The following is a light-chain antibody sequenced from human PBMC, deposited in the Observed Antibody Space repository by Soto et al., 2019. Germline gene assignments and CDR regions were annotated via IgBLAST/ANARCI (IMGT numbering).Light chain of an antibody. V-gene: IGKV3-20*01. CDR2: GAS. J-gene: IGKJ1*01. CDR1: QSVSSN. Sequence: EIVMTPSPATLSVSPGERATISCRASQSVSSNLAWYQQKPGQAPRLLIYGASSRATGIPDRFSGSGSGTDFTLTISRLEPEDFAVYYCQQYGSSGTCGQGTKVDIK. CDR3: QQYGSSGT.